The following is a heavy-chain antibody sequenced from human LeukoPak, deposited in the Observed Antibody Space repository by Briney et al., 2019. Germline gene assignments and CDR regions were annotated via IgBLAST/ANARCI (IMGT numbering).Heavy chain of an antibody. D-gene: IGHD3-16*02. Sequence: GGSLRLSCAASGFTFSSYEIQWVRQAPGKGLEWIPYVSQSGAITYFADSVKGRFIISRDNAKNSLYMQMNSLRAEDTAVYYCARVERLRMGELSAPWAMDVWGQGTTVTVSS. V-gene: IGHV3-48*03. CDR3: ARVERLRMGELSAPWAMDV. CDR1: GFTFSSYE. J-gene: IGHJ6*02. CDR2: VSQSGAIT.